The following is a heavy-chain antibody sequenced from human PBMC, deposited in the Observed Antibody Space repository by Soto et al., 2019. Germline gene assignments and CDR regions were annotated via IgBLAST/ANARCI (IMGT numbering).Heavy chain of an antibody. CDR3: AKAAYSSGWYIGDDYFDY. Sequence: GGSLRLSCAASGFTFSSYAMSWVRQAPGKGLEWVSAISGSGGSTYYADSVKGRFTISRDNSKNTLYLQMNSLRAEDTAVYYCAKAAYSSGWYIGDDYFDYWGQGTLVTVSS. V-gene: IGHV3-23*01. CDR2: ISGSGGST. CDR1: GFTFSSYA. J-gene: IGHJ4*02. D-gene: IGHD6-19*01.